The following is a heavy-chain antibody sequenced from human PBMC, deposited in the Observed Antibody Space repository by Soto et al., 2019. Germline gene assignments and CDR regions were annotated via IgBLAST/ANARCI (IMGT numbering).Heavy chain of an antibody. CDR3: ARAGYVGYCSSTSCPGGGMDV. CDR2: IYYSGST. J-gene: IGHJ6*02. V-gene: IGHV4-30-4*01. Sequence: SETLSLTCTVSGGSISSGDYYWSWIRQPPGKGLEWIGYIYYSGSTYYNPSLKSRVTISVDTSKNQFSLKLSPVTAADTAVYYCARAGYVGYCSSTSCPGGGMDVWGQGTTVTVSS. CDR1: GGSISSGDYY. D-gene: IGHD2-2*01.